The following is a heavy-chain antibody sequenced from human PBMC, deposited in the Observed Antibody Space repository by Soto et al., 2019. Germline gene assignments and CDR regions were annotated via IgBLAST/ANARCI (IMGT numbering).Heavy chain of an antibody. CDR2: ISSSSSYI. CDR1: GFTFSSYS. J-gene: IGHJ5*02. CDR3: ARDRSPIVVVPAAPTNWFDP. Sequence: GGSLRLSCAASGFTFSSYSMNWVRQAPGKGLEWVSSISSSSSYIYYADSVKGRFTISRDNAKNSLYLQMNSLRAEDTAVYYCARDRSPIVVVPAAPTNWFDPWGQGTLVTVSS. D-gene: IGHD2-2*01. V-gene: IGHV3-21*01.